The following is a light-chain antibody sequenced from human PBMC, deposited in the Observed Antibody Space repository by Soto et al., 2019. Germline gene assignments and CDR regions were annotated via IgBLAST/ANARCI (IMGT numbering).Light chain of an antibody. J-gene: IGKJ1*01. CDR1: QTVRNNY. V-gene: IGKV3-20*01. CDR3: QQYATSPET. Sequence: EFVLTQSPGTLSLSPGERATLSCRASQTVRNNYLAWYQQKPGQAPRLLISGASSRATGIPDRFSCTGSGTDFTLTISRLEPEDFAVYYCQQYATSPETFGQGTKVDIK. CDR2: GAS.